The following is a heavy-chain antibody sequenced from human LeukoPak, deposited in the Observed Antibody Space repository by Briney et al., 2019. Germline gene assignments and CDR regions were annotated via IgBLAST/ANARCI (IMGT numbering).Heavy chain of an antibody. V-gene: IGHV3-48*03. J-gene: IGHJ3*02. D-gene: IGHD1-1*01. CDR1: GFTFSSYE. CDR2: ISSSGSTI. CDR3: ARGLETDDATDI. Sequence: PGGSLRLSCAASGFTFSSYEMNWVRQAPGKGLEWVSYISSSGSTIYYADSVKGRFTISRDNAKNSLYLQMNSLRAEDTAVYYCARGLETDDATDIWGQGTMVTVSS.